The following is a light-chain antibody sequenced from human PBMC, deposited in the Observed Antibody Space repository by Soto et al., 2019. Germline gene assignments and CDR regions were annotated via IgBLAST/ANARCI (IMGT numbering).Light chain of an antibody. V-gene: IGKV1-5*01. CDR2: HAS. CDR1: DSISNW. CDR3: QQYRTYS. Sequence: IQLTQSPTTLPASVGDRVTLTCRASDSISNWLAWYQQRPGTAPKLLIYHASILETAVPSRFSGNGYGTEFTLTISSLQPGDFATYYCQQYRTYSFGQGSRVEIK. J-gene: IGKJ1*01.